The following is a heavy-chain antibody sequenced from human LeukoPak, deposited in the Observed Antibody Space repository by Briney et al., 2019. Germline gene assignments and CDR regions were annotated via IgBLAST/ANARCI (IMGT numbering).Heavy chain of an antibody. CDR3: ARLWFRDY. D-gene: IGHD3-10*01. Sequence: SETLSLTCAVYGGSFSGYYWSWIRQPPGKGLEWIGEINHSGSTNYNPSLKSRVTISVDTSKNQFSLKLSSVTAADTAVYYCARLWFRDYWGQGTLVTVSS. J-gene: IGHJ4*02. CDR1: GGSFSGYY. V-gene: IGHV4-34*01. CDR2: INHSGST.